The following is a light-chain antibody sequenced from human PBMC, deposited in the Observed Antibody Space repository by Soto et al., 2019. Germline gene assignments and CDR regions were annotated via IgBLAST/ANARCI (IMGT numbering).Light chain of an antibody. CDR1: QGSRKD. J-gene: IGKJ4*01. CDR3: LQQNSYPLT. V-gene: IGKV1-17*01. Sequence: DIQMTQSPSSLSASVGDRVTITCRASQGSRKDLGWYQQKPGKAPKRLIYAASSLQSGVPSRFSGSGSGTEFTLTISSLQPEDYATYCCLQQNSYPLTFGGGPKVEIK. CDR2: AAS.